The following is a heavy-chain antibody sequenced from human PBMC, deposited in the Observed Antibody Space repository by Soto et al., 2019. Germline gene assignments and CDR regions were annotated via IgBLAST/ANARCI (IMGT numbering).Heavy chain of an antibody. CDR1: GYTFTSYY. CDR2: INPSGGGT. J-gene: IGHJ6*02. D-gene: IGHD3-3*01. V-gene: IGHV1-46*01. Sequence: ASVKVSCKASGYTFTSYYMHWVRQAPGQGLEWMGIINPSGGGTSYAQKFQGRVTMTRDTSTSTVYMELSSLRSEDTAVYYCARDGALRFLEWLLPLRYGMDVWGQGTTVTVSS. CDR3: ARDGALRFLEWLLPLRYGMDV.